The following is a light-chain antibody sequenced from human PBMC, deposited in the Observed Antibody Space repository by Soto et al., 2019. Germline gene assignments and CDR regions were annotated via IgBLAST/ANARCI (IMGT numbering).Light chain of an antibody. V-gene: IGLV2-11*01. CDR2: AVS. Sequence: QFVLTQPRSVSGSPGQSVTISCTGTSCDVGGYNFVTWYQQHPDKAPKLLIYAVSKRPSGVPDHFSGSKSGNTASLTISGLQAEDEADYYCCSYAGNAYVFGTGTKVTDL. CDR1: SCDVGGYNF. CDR3: CSYAGNAYV. J-gene: IGLJ1*01.